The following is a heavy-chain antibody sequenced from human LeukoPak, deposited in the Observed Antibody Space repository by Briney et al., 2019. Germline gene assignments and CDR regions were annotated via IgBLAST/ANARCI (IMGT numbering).Heavy chain of an antibody. CDR1: GDSVSRNSAA. D-gene: IGHD1-26*01. J-gene: IGHJ4*02. CDR2: TYYKSKWYN. Sequence: SQTLSLTCAISGDSVSRNSAAWNWIRQSPSRGLEWLGRTYYKSKWYNDYAVSVKSRITINPDTSKNQFSLRLKSVTPEDTAVYYCARAPIVGATHIDYWGRGTMVTVSS. V-gene: IGHV6-1*01. CDR3: ARAPIVGATHIDY.